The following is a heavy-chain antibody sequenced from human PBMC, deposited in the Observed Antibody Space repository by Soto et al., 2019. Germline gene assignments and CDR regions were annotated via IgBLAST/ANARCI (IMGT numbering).Heavy chain of an antibody. D-gene: IGHD3-22*01. V-gene: IGHV3-53*01. Sequence: EVQLVESGGGLIQPGGSLRLSCAASGFTVSSNYMSWVRQAPGKGLEWVSVIYSGGSTYYADSVKGRFTISRDNSKNTLYLQMDSLRAEDTAVYYCARGYDSSGYSSSEYFQHWGQGTLVTVSS. CDR2: IYSGGST. J-gene: IGHJ1*01. CDR3: ARGYDSSGYSSSEYFQH. CDR1: GFTVSSNY.